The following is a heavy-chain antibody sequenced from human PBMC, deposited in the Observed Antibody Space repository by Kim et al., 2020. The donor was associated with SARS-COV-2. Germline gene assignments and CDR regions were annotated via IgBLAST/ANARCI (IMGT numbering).Heavy chain of an antibody. J-gene: IGHJ4*02. V-gene: IGHV3-7*01. CDR1: GFTFSNSW. D-gene: IGHD3-10*01. CDR3: ARDKRGSY. Sequence: GGSLRLSCVVSGFTFSNSWMSWVRQAPGKGLEWVANIKQDGSERYYVDSVKGRFTISRDNAKNSLYLQMNSLRLEDTAVYYCARDKRGSYWGQGTLVTVS. CDR2: IKQDGSER.